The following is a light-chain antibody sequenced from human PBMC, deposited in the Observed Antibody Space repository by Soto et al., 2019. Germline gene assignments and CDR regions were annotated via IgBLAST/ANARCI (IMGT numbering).Light chain of an antibody. V-gene: IGKV1-5*03. CDR3: QQYHTYWT. Sequence: DIQMTQSPSTLSASVGDRVTITCRASQSISSWLAWYQQKPGKAPNLLIYKASSLESGVPSRFSGSGSGTEFTLTITSLQPDDFATYYCQQYHTYWTFGQGTKVEIE. J-gene: IGKJ1*01. CDR1: QSISSW. CDR2: KAS.